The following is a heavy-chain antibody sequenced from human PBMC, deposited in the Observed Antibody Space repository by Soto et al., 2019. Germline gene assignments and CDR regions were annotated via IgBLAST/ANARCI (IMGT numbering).Heavy chain of an antibody. CDR3: AAGDSRDPGDH. CDR2: TIPIIGTT. CDR1: GDTLSTHG. V-gene: IGHV1-69*01. D-gene: IGHD5-18*01. Sequence: QVQLVQSGAEVKKPGSSVKVSCKASGDTLSTHGISWVRQAPGQGLEWMGGTIPIIGTTDYAEKFQGRVTITADESTTTSYMELSSLRPDDTAVYYCAAGDSRDPGDHWGQGTLVTVSS. J-gene: IGHJ4*02.